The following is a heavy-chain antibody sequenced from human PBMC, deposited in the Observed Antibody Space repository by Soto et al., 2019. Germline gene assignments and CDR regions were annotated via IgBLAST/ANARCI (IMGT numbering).Heavy chain of an antibody. CDR1: GFTFSSYG. Sequence: GGSLRLSCVASGFTFSSYGMHWVRQGPGKGLEWMALISYDGTNIDYADSVRGRFTISRDNSRNTLYLQMNSLRAEDTAIYYCAKDYEDSPMAYTNGFDYWGQGTLVTVSS. V-gene: IGHV3-30*18. D-gene: IGHD5-18*01. J-gene: IGHJ4*02. CDR3: AKDYEDSPMAYTNGFDY. CDR2: ISYDGTNI.